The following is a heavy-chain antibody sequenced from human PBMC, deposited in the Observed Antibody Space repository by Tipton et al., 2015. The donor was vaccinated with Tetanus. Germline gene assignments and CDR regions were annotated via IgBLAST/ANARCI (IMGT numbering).Heavy chain of an antibody. D-gene: IGHD5-24*01. CDR3: AKGQMH. Sequence: SLRLSCAAFGFTFDDYAMHWVRQAPGKGLEWVSGISWNSGSIGYADSVKGRFTISRDNAKNSLYLQMNSLRAEDTALYYCAKGQMHWGQGTLVTVSS. J-gene: IGHJ4*02. V-gene: IGHV3-9*01. CDR1: GFTFDDYA. CDR2: ISWNSGSI.